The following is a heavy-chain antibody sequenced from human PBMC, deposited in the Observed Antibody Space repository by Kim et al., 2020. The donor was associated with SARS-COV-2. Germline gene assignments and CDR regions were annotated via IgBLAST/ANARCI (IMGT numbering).Heavy chain of an antibody. CDR3: AKYRGSGWPSSALWVWFDP. CDR1: GFTFSSYG. J-gene: IGHJ5*02. CDR2: ISYDGSNK. D-gene: IGHD6-19*01. Sequence: GGSLRLSCAASGFTFSSYGMHWVRQAPGKGLEWVAVISYDGSNKYYADSVKGRFTISRDNSKNTLYLQMNSLRAEDTAVYYCAKYRGSGWPSSALWVWFDPWGQGTLVTVSS. V-gene: IGHV3-30*18.